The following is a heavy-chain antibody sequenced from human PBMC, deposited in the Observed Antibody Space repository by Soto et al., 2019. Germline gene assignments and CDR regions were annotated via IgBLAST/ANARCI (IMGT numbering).Heavy chain of an antibody. CDR2: IDWDDDK. CDR1: GFSLSTSGMC. Sequence: ESGPTLVNPTQTLTLTCTFSGFSLSTSGMCVSWIRQPPGKALEWLALIDWDDDKYYSTSLKTRLTISKDTSKNQVVLTMTNMDPVDTATYYCARIVRYSSSWYYFDYWGQGTLVTVSS. CDR3: ARIVRYSSSWYYFDY. V-gene: IGHV2-70*01. D-gene: IGHD6-13*01. J-gene: IGHJ4*02.